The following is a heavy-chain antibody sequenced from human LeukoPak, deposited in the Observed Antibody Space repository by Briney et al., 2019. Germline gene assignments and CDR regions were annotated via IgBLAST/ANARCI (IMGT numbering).Heavy chain of an antibody. J-gene: IGHJ4*02. Sequence: GGSLRLSCAASGFTFSSYGMHWVRQAPGQGLEWLAVTWYDGSNNYYADSVMRRFAISRDNSKNTVYLQMYSLRVEDTAVYFCARAGYYGSGSQDTFDYWGQGTVVTVS. CDR2: TWYDGSNN. D-gene: IGHD3-10*01. CDR3: ARAGYYGSGSQDTFDY. V-gene: IGHV3-33*01. CDR1: GFTFSSYG.